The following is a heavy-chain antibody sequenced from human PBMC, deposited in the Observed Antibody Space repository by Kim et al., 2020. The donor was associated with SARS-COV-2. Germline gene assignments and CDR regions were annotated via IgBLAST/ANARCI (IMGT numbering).Heavy chain of an antibody. J-gene: IGHJ6*02. Sequence: SVKVSCKASGGTFSSYAISWVRQAPGQGLEWMGGIIPIFGTSSYAQKFQGRVTITADESTSTAYMELSSLRSEDTAVYYCARDYGDHAQAGDVCRKRRPGHHVFGMDVWGQGTTVTVSS. CDR1: GGTFSSYA. D-gene: IGHD4-17*01. V-gene: IGHV1-69*13. CDR3: ARDYGDHAQAGDVCRKRRPGHHVFGMDV. CDR2: IIPIFGTS.